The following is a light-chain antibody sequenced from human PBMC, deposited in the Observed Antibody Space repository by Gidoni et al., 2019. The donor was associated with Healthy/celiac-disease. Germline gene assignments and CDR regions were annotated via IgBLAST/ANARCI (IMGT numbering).Light chain of an antibody. CDR1: QSISSW. Sequence: DIQMTQSPSTLSASVGDRVTITCRASQSISSWLAWYQQKPGKAPNLLIFKASSLESGVPPRFSGSGSGTEFTLTISSLKPDDFATYYCQQFNSYPWTFXXXTKVEIK. CDR3: QQFNSYPWT. CDR2: KAS. V-gene: IGKV1-5*03. J-gene: IGKJ1*01.